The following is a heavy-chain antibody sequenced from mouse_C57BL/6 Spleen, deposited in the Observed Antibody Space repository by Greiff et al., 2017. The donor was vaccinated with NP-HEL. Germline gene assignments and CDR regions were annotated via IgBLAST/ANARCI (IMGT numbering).Heavy chain of an antibody. CDR3: ARLAYYSNPYAMDY. CDR1: GYTFTSYW. J-gene: IGHJ4*01. D-gene: IGHD2-5*01. CDR2: IYPGSGST. Sequence: QVQLKQPGAELVKPGASVKMSCKASGYTFTSYWITWVKQRPGQGLEWIGDIYPGSGSTNYNEKFKSKATLTVDTSSSTAYMQLSSLTSEDSSVYYCARLAYYSNPYAMDYWGQGTSVTVSS. V-gene: IGHV1-55*01.